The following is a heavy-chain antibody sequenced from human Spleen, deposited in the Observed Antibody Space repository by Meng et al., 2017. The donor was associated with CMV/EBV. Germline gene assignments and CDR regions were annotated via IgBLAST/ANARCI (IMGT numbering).Heavy chain of an antibody. Sequence: GESLKISCAASGFTFSSYAMSWVRQAPGKGLEWVSAISGSGGSTYYADSVKGRFTISRDNSKNTLYLQMNSLRVEDTAVYYCARDYGGDSYVLYYFDSWGQGTLVTVSS. V-gene: IGHV3-23*01. CDR2: ISGSGGST. CDR3: ARDYGGDSYVLYYFDS. CDR1: GFTFSSYA. D-gene: IGHD5-18*01. J-gene: IGHJ4*02.